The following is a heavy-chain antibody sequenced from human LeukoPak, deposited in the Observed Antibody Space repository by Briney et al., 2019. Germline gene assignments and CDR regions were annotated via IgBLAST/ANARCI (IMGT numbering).Heavy chain of an antibody. CDR2: IKQDGSEK. CDR1: GFTFSSYW. D-gene: IGHD3-10*01. J-gene: IGHJ4*02. CDR3: ARDAPLTYYYGSGSEKHDY. V-gene: IGHV3-7*01. Sequence: GGSLRLSCAASGFTFSSYWMSWVRQAPGKGLEWVANIKQDGSEKYYVDSVKGRFTISRDNAKNSLYLQMNSLRAEDTAVYYCARDAPLTYYYGSGSEKHDYWGQGTLVTVSS.